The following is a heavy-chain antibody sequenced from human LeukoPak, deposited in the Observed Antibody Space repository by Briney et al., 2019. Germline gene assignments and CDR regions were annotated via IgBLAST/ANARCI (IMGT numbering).Heavy chain of an antibody. CDR1: GGSFSGYY. CDR3: ARRYYYYYYYMDV. J-gene: IGHJ6*03. CDR2: INHSGST. Sequence: SETLSLTCAVYGGSFSGYYWSWIRQPPGKGLEWIGEINHSGSTNYNPSLKSRVTISVDTSKNQFSLKLSSVTAADTAVYYCARRYYYYYYYMDVWGKGTTVTVSS. V-gene: IGHV4-34*01.